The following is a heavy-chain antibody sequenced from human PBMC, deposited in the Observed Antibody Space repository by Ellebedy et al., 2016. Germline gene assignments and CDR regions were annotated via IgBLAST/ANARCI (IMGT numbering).Heavy chain of an antibody. CDR3: TRDGSEWSRDY. CDR2: IVNSGRET. D-gene: IGHD2-8*01. Sequence: GGSLRLXCAASGFTFSVAGMTWVRQALGKGLEWVATIVNSGRETYYPEPLKGRFTISRDNAMNSVYLQMDSLTVEDTAVYYCTRDGSEWSRDYWGQGTLVTVSS. V-gene: IGHV3-21*06. CDR1: GFTFSVAG. J-gene: IGHJ4*02.